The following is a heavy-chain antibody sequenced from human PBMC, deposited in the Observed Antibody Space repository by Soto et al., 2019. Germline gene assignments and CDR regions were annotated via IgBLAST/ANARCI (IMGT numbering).Heavy chain of an antibody. Sequence: ESGGGVVQPGRSLRLSCAASGFTFSSYGMHWVRQAPGKGLEWVAVIWYDGSNKYYADSVKGRFTISRDNSKNTLYLQMNSLRAEDTAVYYCARDLAAAGTLYYGMDVWGQGTTVTVSS. J-gene: IGHJ6*02. CDR2: IWYDGSNK. CDR1: GFTFSSYG. D-gene: IGHD6-13*01. CDR3: ARDLAAAGTLYYGMDV. V-gene: IGHV3-33*01.